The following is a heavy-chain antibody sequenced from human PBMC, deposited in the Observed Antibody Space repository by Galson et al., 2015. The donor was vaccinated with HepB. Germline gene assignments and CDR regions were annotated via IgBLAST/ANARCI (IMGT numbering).Heavy chain of an antibody. D-gene: IGHD2-15*01. CDR3: TKEVGYCSGGTCYRRENYFDF. V-gene: IGHV3-23*01. CDR2: ISGSGGST. J-gene: IGHJ4*02. Sequence: SLRLSCAASGFTFSSHAMSWVRQAPGKGLEWVSAISGSGGSTYYAHSVKGRFTISRDNSKNTLDLQMNSLRAEDTAVYYCTKEVGYCSGGTCYRRENYFDFWGQGTLVTVSS. CDR1: GFTFSSHA.